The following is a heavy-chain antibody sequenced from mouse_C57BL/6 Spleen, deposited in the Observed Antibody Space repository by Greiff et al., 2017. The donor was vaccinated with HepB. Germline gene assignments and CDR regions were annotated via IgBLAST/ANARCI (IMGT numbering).Heavy chain of an antibody. V-gene: IGHV1-18*01. Sequence: VQLQQSGPELVKPGASVKIPCKASGYTFTDYNMDWVKQSHGKSLEWIGDINPNNGGTIYNQKFKGKATLTVDKSSSTAYMELRSLTSEDTAVYYCARFTTVVAHYAMDYWGQGTSVTVSS. CDR3: ARFTTVVAHYAMDY. D-gene: IGHD1-1*01. CDR1: GYTFTDYN. J-gene: IGHJ4*01. CDR2: INPNNGGT.